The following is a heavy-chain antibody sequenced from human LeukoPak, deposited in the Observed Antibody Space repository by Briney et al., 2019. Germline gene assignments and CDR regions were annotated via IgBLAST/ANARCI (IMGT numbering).Heavy chain of an antibody. J-gene: IGHJ5*02. D-gene: IGHD6-19*01. CDR1: GFTLSLHS. CDR2: ISYSSSTI. V-gene: IGHV3-48*02. Sequence: GGSVTLSCAASGFTLSLHSMLGLGAASEKGVVWVSYISYSSSTIYYADSVKGRFTISRDNAKKSLYLQMNSLRDEDTAVYLCARHRTSGWSEFDPWGQGTLVTVSS. CDR3: ARHRTSGWSEFDP.